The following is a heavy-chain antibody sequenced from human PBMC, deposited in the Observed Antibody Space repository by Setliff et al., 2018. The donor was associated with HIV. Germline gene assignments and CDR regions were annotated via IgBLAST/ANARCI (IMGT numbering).Heavy chain of an antibody. D-gene: IGHD3-22*01. V-gene: IGHV1-69*13. J-gene: IGHJ1*01. CDR3: ARGADASGYFYREYFQH. CDR2: VVPTIHEA. Sequence: SVKVSCKASGVTFNYSCITWVRQAPGQGLEWMGGVVPTIHEATYAQKFQGRVTITADESATTVYMEMSGLTSEDTAIYYCARGADASGYFYREYFQHWGQGTLVTVSS. CDR1: GVTFNYSC.